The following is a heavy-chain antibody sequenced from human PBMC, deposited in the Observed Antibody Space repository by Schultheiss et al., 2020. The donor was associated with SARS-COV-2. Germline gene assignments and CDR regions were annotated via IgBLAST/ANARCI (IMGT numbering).Heavy chain of an antibody. CDR1: GFTFSSYS. CDR3: ARYYYYDSSGFDY. Sequence: GESLKISCAASGFTFSSYSMNWVRQAPGKGLEWVSSISSSSSYIYYADSVKGRFTISRDNAKNSLYLQMNSLRAEDTAVYYCARYYYYDSSGFDYWGQGTLVTVSS. J-gene: IGHJ4*02. CDR2: ISSSSSYI. V-gene: IGHV3-21*01. D-gene: IGHD3-22*01.